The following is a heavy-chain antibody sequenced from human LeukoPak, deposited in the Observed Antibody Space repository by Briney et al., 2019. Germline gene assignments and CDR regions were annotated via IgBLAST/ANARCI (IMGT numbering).Heavy chain of an antibody. V-gene: IGHV4-59*01. CDR3: ARERVEGSGLGSYYHYGMDV. Sequence: SETLSLTCTVSGGSISNYYWSWIRQPPGKGLEWMGYMSYSGSADYNPSLNSRITISVDTSKNQLSLKLNSVTAADTAVYYCARERVEGSGLGSYYHYGMDVWGQGTTVTVSS. D-gene: IGHD3-10*01. CDR2: MSYSGSA. CDR1: GGSISNYY. J-gene: IGHJ6*02.